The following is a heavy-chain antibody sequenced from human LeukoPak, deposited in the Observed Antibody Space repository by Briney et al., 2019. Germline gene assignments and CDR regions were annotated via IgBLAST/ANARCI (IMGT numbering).Heavy chain of an antibody. V-gene: IGHV1-18*04. CDR3: ARSVGPGTDGDYYYYYMDV. D-gene: IGHD1-1*01. CDR1: GYTFTSYY. CDR2: ISAYNGNT. Sequence: ASVKVSCKASGYTFTSYYMHWVRQAPGQGLEWMGWISAYNGNTNYAQKIQGRVTMTTDTSTRTAYMELRSLRSDDTAVYYCARSVGPGTDGDYYYYYMDVWGKGTTVTVSS. J-gene: IGHJ6*03.